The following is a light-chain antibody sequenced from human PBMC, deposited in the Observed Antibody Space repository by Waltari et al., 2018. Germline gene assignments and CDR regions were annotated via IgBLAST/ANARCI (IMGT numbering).Light chain of an antibody. CDR3: MQALQTPT. J-gene: IGKJ1*01. CDR2: LGS. Sequence: SPLSLPVTPGEPASISCRSSQSLLHSNGYNYLDWYLQKPGQSPQLLIYLGSNRASGVPDRFSGSGSGTDFTLKISRVEAEDVGVYYCMQALQTPTFGQGTKVEIK. V-gene: IGKV2-28*01. CDR1: QSLLHSNGYNY.